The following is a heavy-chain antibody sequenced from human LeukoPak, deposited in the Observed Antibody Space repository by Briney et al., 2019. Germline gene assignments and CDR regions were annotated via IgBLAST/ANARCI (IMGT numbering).Heavy chain of an antibody. CDR2: ISVYNGNT. V-gene: IGHV1-18*01. J-gene: IGHJ4*02. CDR1: GYTFTSYG. Sequence: ASVKVSCKASGYTFTSYGISWVRQAPGQGLEWMGWISVYNGNTNYAQNLQGRVTMTTDTSTSTAYMEVRSLRSDDTAVYYCATAPIVGATEYYFDYWGQGTLVTVSS. CDR3: ATAPIVGATEYYFDY. D-gene: IGHD1-26*01.